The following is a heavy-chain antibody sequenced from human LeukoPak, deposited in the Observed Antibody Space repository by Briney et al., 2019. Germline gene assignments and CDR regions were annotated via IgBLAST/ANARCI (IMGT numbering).Heavy chain of an antibody. CDR1: GLTFKDAW. D-gene: IGHD2-2*01. CDR2: IRSKAYGGTT. CDR3: TRAKGYCSSTSCPSGYYYYMDV. Sequence: SGGSLRLSCVVSGLTFKDAWMSWVRQAPGKGLEWVGFIRSKAYGGTTEYAASVKGRFTISRDDSKSIAYLQMNSLKTEDTAVYYCTRAKGYCSSTSCPSGYYYYMDVWGKGTTVTVSS. J-gene: IGHJ6*03. V-gene: IGHV3-49*04.